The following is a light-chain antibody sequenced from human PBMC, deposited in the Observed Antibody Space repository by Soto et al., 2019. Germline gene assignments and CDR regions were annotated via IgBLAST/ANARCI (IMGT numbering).Light chain of an antibody. V-gene: IGLV2-14*01. CDR1: SSDIGRYSY. Sequence: QSALTQPASVSGSPGQSIAISCTGTSSDIGRYSYVSWYQQHPGKAPKLIIYEVSYRPSGVSTRFSGSKSDNTASLTISGLQAEDEADYFGSSYSTTSSPHVLFGGGTKLTVL. CDR3: SSYSTTSSPHVL. CDR2: EVS. J-gene: IGLJ2*01.